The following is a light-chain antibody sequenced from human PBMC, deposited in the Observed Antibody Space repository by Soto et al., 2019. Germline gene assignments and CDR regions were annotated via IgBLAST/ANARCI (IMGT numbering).Light chain of an antibody. CDR3: LLYYGGRYV. J-gene: IGLJ1*01. V-gene: IGLV7-43*01. Sequence: QAVVTQEPSLTVSPGGTVTLTCASNTGAVTSGYYANWFQQKPGQAPRALIYSSTIKHSWTPARFSASLLGGKAALTLSGVQPEDEAEYYCLLYYGGRYVFGTGTKLTVL. CDR1: TGAVTSGYY. CDR2: SST.